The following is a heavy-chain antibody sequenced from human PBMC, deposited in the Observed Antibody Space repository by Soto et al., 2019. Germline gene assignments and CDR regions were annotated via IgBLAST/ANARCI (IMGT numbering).Heavy chain of an antibody. J-gene: IGHJ6*02. CDR3: ARVPREIIMVGLDV. CDR2: ISGNTGKT. Sequence: QVQLVQSGAEVKKPGASVKVSCKASGYTFTSYGISWVRQAPGQGLEWMGWISGNTGKTNYAQKFQGRVTITTDTSTSTGYMELRTLKSDDTAMNYCARVPREIIMVGLDVWGQGTTVTVSS. CDR1: GYTFTSYG. V-gene: IGHV1-18*04. D-gene: IGHD3-10*01.